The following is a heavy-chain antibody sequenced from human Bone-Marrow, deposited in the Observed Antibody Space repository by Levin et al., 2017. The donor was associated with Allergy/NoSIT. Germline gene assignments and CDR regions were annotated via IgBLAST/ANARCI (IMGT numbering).Heavy chain of an antibody. J-gene: IGHJ6*03. CDR1: GFTFSSYA. D-gene: IGHD3-3*01. Sequence: PGGSLRLSCAASGFTFSSYAMSWVRQAPGKGLEWVSAISGSGGSTYYADSVKGRFTISRDNSKNTLYLQMNSLRAEDTAVYYCAKLESRPTHYYDFWSGYYYYYYMDVWGKGTTVTVSS. CDR2: ISGSGGST. V-gene: IGHV3-23*01. CDR3: AKLESRPTHYYDFWSGYYYYYYMDV.